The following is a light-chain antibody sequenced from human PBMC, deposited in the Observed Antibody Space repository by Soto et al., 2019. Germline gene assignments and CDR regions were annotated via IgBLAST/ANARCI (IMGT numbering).Light chain of an antibody. CDR1: QSVRSSF. CDR3: QQYGSSPPWT. CDR2: GAS. J-gene: IGKJ1*01. V-gene: IGKV3-20*01. Sequence: EIVFTQSPGTLALSPGXRXXXXXXXSQSVRSSFLAWYQQKPGQAPRLLFYGASNRATGIPDRFSGSGSGTDFTLTISRLEPEDFAVYYCQQYGSSPPWTFGQGTKV.